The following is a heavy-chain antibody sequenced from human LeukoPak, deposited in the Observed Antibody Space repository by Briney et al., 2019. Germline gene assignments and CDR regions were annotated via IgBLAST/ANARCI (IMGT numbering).Heavy chain of an antibody. CDR2: LSGDASRT. D-gene: IGHD3-9*01. V-gene: IGHV3-43*02. CDR3: AKDLSLVFDAFNI. Sequence: GGSLRFSCAAYGFTFDEYAMHWHRQAPGKGLKRVSLLSGDASRTFYIASVRGRLTISRAINRNSLYLQMNNFRNTATDLYSCAKDLSLVFDAFNIWGQGTLVTVSS. CDR1: GFTFDEYA. J-gene: IGHJ3*02.